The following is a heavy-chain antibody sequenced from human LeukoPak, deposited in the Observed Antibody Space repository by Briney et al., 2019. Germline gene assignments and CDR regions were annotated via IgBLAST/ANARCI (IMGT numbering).Heavy chain of an antibody. CDR1: GGSISSSSYY. CDR2: IYYSGST. D-gene: IGHD6-13*01. V-gene: IGHV4-39*07. CDR3: ARGAAAATYYSDY. J-gene: IGHJ4*02. Sequence: TSETLSLTRTVSGGSISSSSYYWGWIRQPPGKGLEWIGSIYYSGSTYYNPSLKSRVTISVDTSKNQFSLKLSSVTAADTAVYYCARGAAAATYYSDYWGQGTLVTVSS.